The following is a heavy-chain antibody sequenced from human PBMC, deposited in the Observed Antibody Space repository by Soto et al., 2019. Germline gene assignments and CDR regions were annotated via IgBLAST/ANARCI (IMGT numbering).Heavy chain of an antibody. CDR3: ARPSPTDYYGLDV. CDR2: SYYSGSN. V-gene: IGHV4-39*01. J-gene: IGHJ6*02. CDR1: GGSISSSSYY. Sequence: SGTLSLTCTVSGGSISSSSYYWGWIRQPPGKGLEWIGSSYYSGSNYYNPSLKSRVTISENTSKNQFSLKLSSVTAANTAVYYFARPSPTDYYGLDVWLQGTTVTVS.